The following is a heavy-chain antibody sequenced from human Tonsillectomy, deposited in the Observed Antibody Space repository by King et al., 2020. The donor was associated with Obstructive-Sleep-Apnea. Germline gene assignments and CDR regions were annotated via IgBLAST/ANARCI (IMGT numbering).Heavy chain of an antibody. D-gene: IGHD6-13*01. CDR2: IIAYNGNT. V-gene: IGHV1-18*04. CDR3: ARGDGYSSSPTPF. CDR1: GYTFTLYG. Sequence: QLVQSGAEVKKPGASVKVSCKASGYTFTLYGISWVRQAPGQGLEWMGWIIAYNGNTHYAEKLQGRITMTTDTSTSTAYMELTSLRSDDTAMYYCARGDGYSSSPTPFWGQGTLVTVSS. J-gene: IGHJ4*02.